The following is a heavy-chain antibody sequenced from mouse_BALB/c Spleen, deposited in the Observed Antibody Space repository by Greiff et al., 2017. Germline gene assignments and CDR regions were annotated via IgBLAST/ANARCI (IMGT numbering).Heavy chain of an antibody. J-gene: IGHJ4*01. Sequence: DVQLQESGPGLVKPSQSLSLTCSVTGYSITSGYYWNWIRQFPGNKLEWMGYISYDGSNNYNPSLKNRISITRDTSKNQFFLKLNSVTTEDTATYYCARDRVYYGSSYDYAMDYWGQGTSVTVSS. CDR3: ARDRVYYGSSYDYAMDY. CDR2: ISYDGSN. V-gene: IGHV3-6*02. D-gene: IGHD1-1*01. CDR1: GYSITSGYY.